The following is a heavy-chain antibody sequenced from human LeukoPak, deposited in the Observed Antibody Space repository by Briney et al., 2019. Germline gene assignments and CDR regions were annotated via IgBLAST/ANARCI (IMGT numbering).Heavy chain of an antibody. J-gene: IGHJ4*02. D-gene: IGHD6-13*01. V-gene: IGHV1-3*03. CDR1: GYTFTSYA. CDR2: IDAGNGNT. Sequence: ASVKVSCKASGYTFTSYAMHWVRQAPGQRLEWMGWIDAGNGNTKYSQEFQGRVTITRDTSASTAYMELSSLRSEDMAVYYCARGIYSSSWYGDFDYWGQGTLVTVSS. CDR3: ARGIYSSSWYGDFDY.